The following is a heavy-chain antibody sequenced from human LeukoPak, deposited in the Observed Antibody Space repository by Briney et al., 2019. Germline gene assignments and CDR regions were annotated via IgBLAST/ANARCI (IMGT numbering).Heavy chain of an antibody. Sequence: PGGSLRLSCAASGFTFSSYAMHWVRQAPGKGLEWVAVISYDGSNKYYADSVKGRSTISRDNSKNTLYLQMNSLRAEDTAVYYCARTSGYSYEGYYMDVWGKGTTVTVSS. D-gene: IGHD5-18*01. CDR2: ISYDGSNK. J-gene: IGHJ6*03. CDR1: GFTFSSYA. CDR3: ARTSGYSYEGYYMDV. V-gene: IGHV3-30*04.